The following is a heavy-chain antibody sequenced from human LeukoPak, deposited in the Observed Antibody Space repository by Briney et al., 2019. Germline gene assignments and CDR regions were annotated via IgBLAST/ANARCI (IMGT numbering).Heavy chain of an antibody. CDR1: GFTFDDYA. V-gene: IGHV3-9*01. CDR2: ISWNSGSI. Sequence: GRSLRLSCAASGFTFDDYAMHWVRQAPGKGPEWVLGISWNSGSIGYADSVKGRFTISRDNAKNSLYLQMNSLRAEDTALYYCAKSDSSGYYYGLGNYWGQGTLVTVSS. D-gene: IGHD3-22*01. CDR3: AKSDSSGYYYGLGNY. J-gene: IGHJ4*02.